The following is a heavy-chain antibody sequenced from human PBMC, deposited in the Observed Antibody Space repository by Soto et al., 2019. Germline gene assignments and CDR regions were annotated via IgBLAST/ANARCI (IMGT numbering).Heavy chain of an antibody. J-gene: IGHJ4*02. CDR3: VKTPGYCSGGTCYFYFDY. CDR2: LSGSGTST. CDR1: GFAFDSYA. V-gene: IGHV3-23*01. Sequence: GGSLRLSCAASGFAFDSYAMSWVRQAPGKGLEWVSTLSGSGTSTYYADSVKGQFAISRDNSKNTLYLQMSSLRAEDTAVYYCVKTPGYCSGGTCYFYFDYWGQGTLVTVSS. D-gene: IGHD2-15*01.